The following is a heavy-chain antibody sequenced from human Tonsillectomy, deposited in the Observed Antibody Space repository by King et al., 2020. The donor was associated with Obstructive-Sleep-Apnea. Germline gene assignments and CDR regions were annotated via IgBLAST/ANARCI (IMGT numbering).Heavy chain of an antibody. CDR1: GFTFSSYW. D-gene: IGHD2-15*01. V-gene: IGHV3-7*03. CDR2: IKQDGSEK. CDR3: ASLTLHPPRYYCGMDV. J-gene: IGHJ6*02. Sequence: EVQLVESGGGLVQPGGSLRLSCAASGFTFSSYWMSWVRQAPGKGLEWVANIKQDGSEKYYVDSVKGRFTISRDNAKNSLYLQMNSLRAEDTAVYYCASLTLHPPRYYCGMDVWGQGTTVTVSS.